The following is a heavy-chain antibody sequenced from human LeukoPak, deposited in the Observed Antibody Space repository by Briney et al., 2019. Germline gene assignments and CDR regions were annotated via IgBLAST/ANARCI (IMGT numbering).Heavy chain of an antibody. CDR1: GFTFSRYS. CDR2: IKQDGSEK. V-gene: IGHV3-7*01. CDR3: ARDSDY. Sequence: GGSLRLSCAASGFTFSRYSMSWVRQAPGKGLEWVANIKQDGSEKYYADSVKGRFTISRDNSKNTLYLQMNSLRAEDTAVYYCARDSDYWGQGTLVTVSS. J-gene: IGHJ4*02.